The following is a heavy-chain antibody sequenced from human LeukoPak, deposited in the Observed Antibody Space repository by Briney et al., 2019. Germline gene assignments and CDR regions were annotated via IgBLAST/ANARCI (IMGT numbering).Heavy chain of an antibody. CDR2: IYYSGGT. CDR1: GGSISSYS. J-gene: IGHJ4*02. Sequence: PSETLSLTCTVSGGSISSYSWNWIRQPPGKGLEWIGYIYYSGGTNYNPSLKSRVTISVDTSKNQFSLKLSSVTAADTAVYYCARAADYYDSSGYYGLIDYWGQGTLVTVSS. V-gene: IGHV4-59*12. CDR3: ARAADYYDSSGYYGLIDY. D-gene: IGHD3-22*01.